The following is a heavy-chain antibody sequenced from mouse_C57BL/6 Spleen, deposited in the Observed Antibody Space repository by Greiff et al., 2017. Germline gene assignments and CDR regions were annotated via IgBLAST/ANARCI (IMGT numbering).Heavy chain of an antibody. V-gene: IGHV1-42*01. D-gene: IGHD3-3*01. CDR1: GYSFTGYY. Sequence: VQLQQSGPELVKPGASVKISCKASGYSFTGYYMNWVKQSPEKSLEWIGEINPSTGGTTYNQKFKAKATLTVDKSSSTAYMQLKSLTSEDSAVYYCARDGGPYYFDYWGQGTTLTVSS. CDR3: ARDGGPYYFDY. CDR2: INPSTGGT. J-gene: IGHJ2*01.